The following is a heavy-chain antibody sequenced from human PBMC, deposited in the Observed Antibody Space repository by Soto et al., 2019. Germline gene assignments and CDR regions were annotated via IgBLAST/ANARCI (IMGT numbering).Heavy chain of an antibody. V-gene: IGHV3-30-3*01. CDR3: ARSYGGNSGY. J-gene: IGHJ4*02. D-gene: IGHD4-17*01. Sequence: QVQLVESGGGVVQPGRSLRLSCAASGFTFSSYAMHWVRQAPGKGLEWVAVISYDGSNKYYADSVKGRFTISRDNSKNTLYLQMNSLRAEDTAVYYGARSYGGNSGYWGQGTLVTVSS. CDR1: GFTFSSYA. CDR2: ISYDGSNK.